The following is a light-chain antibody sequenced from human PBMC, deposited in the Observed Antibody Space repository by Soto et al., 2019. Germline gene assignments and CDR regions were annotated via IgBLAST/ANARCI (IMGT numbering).Light chain of an antibody. V-gene: IGKV1-17*03. Sequence: DIQMTQSPSAMSASVGDRVTITCRASQGINDNLAWFQQKPGQVPKRLIYGAFSLQRGVPSRFSGSGSGTEFTLTISSLQPEDFATYYCLRHNTFPWTFGQGTKVEIQ. CDR2: GAF. CDR1: QGINDN. J-gene: IGKJ1*01. CDR3: LRHNTFPWT.